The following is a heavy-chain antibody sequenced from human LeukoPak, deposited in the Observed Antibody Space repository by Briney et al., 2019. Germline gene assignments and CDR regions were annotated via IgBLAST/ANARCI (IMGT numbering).Heavy chain of an antibody. V-gene: IGHV3-23*01. CDR2: ISERGGST. D-gene: IGHD3-10*01. CDR1: GFTFSGYA. Sequence: PGGSLRLSCAASGFTFSGYAMSWVRQAPGKGLEWVSGISERGGSTNYADSVKGRFIISRDTSKDTVYLQMNSLRVEDTAVYFCAKRGIVIRAVIIIGFHKEAYYFDYWGQGILVTVSS. CDR3: AKRGIVIRAVIIIGFHKEAYYFDY. J-gene: IGHJ4*02.